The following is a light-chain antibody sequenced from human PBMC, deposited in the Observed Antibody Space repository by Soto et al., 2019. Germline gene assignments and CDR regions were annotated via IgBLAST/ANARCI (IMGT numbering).Light chain of an antibody. Sequence: QSALTQPPSASGSPGQSVTISCTGTSSDVGGYNYVSWYQQHPGKAPKLMIYEVSKRPSGVPDRFSGSKSGNTASLTVSGLQAEDVADYYCSSYAGSNNYVFGTGPKVTVL. V-gene: IGLV2-8*01. CDR1: SSDVGGYNY. CDR3: SSYAGSNNYV. J-gene: IGLJ1*01. CDR2: EVS.